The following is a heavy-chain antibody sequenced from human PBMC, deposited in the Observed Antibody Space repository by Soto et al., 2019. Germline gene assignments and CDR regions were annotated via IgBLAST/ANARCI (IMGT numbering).Heavy chain of an antibody. CDR3: ARAPGYCSSTSCYRIWFDP. D-gene: IGHD2-2*02. CDR2: IYHSGSP. V-gene: IGHV4-38-2*01. Sequence: SETLSLTCAVSGYSISSGYYWGWIRQPPGKGLEWIGSIYHSGSPYYNPSLKSRVTISVDTSKNQFSLKLSSVTAADTAVYYCARAPGYCSSTSCYRIWFDPWGQGTLVTVSS. CDR1: GYSISSGYY. J-gene: IGHJ5*02.